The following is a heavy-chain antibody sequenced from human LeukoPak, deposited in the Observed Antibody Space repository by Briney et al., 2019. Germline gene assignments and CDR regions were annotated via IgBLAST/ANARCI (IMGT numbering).Heavy chain of an antibody. CDR2: INYSGST. J-gene: IGHJ4*02. CDR3: ARDSSSSGWVDY. CDR1: GGSISISNYY. Sequence: SETLSLTCTVSGGSISISNYYWGWICQPPGKGLEWIGSINYSGSTYYNPSLKSRVTISIDTSKNQFSLKLSSVTAADTAVYYCARDSSSSGWVDYWGQGTLVTVSS. D-gene: IGHD6-19*01. V-gene: IGHV4-39*07.